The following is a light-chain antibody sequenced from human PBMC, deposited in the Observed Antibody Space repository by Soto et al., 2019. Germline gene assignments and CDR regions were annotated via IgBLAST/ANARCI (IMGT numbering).Light chain of an antibody. Sequence: IVLTQSPGTLSLSPGERATLSCRASQSVNNRFLAWYQQKSGQAPRLLIYGASTRATGIPARFSGSGSGTEFTLTISSLQSEDFAVYYCQQYNNWPRTFGQGTKVDI. V-gene: IGKV3-15*01. J-gene: IGKJ1*01. CDR2: GAS. CDR3: QQYNNWPRT. CDR1: QSVNNRF.